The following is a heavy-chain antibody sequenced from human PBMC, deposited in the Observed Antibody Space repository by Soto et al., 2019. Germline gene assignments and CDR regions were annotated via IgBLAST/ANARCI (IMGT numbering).Heavy chain of an antibody. CDR2: IWNDGSGY. CDR3: ARRQISPPTRGAAAARGGMDV. V-gene: IGHV3-33*01. J-gene: IGHJ6*02. D-gene: IGHD6-13*01. CDR1: GFTVNNYG. Sequence: PGRPLRLSCAASGFTVNNYGMHWVRQAQGKGLEWVAVIWNDGSGYYYANSVKGRFTISRDNSKNTLYLQMSSLRAEDTAVYFCARRQISPPTRGAAAARGGMDVWGQGTTVTVSS.